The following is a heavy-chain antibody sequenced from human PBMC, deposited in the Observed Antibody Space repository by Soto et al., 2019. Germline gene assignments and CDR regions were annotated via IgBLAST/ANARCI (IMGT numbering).Heavy chain of an antibody. D-gene: IGHD3-3*01. J-gene: IGHJ3*02. V-gene: IGHV3-48*01. Sequence: GGSLRLSCAASGFTFSSYSMNWVRQAPGKGLEWVSYISSSSSTIYYADSVKGRFTISRDNAKNSLYLQMNSLRAEETAVYYCARDRDNDFWSGYLSSPGAFDIWGQGTMVTVSS. CDR1: GFTFSSYS. CDR3: ARDRDNDFWSGYLSSPGAFDI. CDR2: ISSSSSTI.